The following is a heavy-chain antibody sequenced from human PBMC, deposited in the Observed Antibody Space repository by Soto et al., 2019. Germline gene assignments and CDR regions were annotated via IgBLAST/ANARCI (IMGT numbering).Heavy chain of an antibody. CDR3: ARDGLSGYFGY. D-gene: IGHD3-10*01. V-gene: IGHV3-30-3*01. Sequence: QVQLVESGGGVVQPGRSLRLSCAASGFTFSSYAMHWVRQAPGKGLEWVAVISYDGSNKYYADSVKGRFTISRDNSKNTKYLQINSMRDGDRAVYYYARDGLSGYFGYWGQGTLVTVSS. CDR1: GFTFSSYA. J-gene: IGHJ4*02. CDR2: ISYDGSNK.